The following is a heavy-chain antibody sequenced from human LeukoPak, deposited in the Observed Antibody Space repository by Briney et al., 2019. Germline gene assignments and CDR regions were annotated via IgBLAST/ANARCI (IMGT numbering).Heavy chain of an antibody. CDR3: ARQSITIFGVAIDAFDI. Sequence: SVQVSCKASGGTFSSYAIGWVRPAPGQGLEWVGGIIPIFGTAHYAQKFQGRATITADESKSTAYMELSSLRSEDTAVYYCARQSITIFGVAIDAFDIWGQGTMVTVSS. J-gene: IGHJ3*02. V-gene: IGHV1-69*13. D-gene: IGHD3-3*01. CDR1: GGTFSSYA. CDR2: IIPIFGTA.